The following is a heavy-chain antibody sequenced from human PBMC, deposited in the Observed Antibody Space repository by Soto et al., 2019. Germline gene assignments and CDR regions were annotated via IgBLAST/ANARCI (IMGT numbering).Heavy chain of an antibody. CDR3: ARDYSSNWCLDY. V-gene: IGHV3-30*04. D-gene: IGHD6-13*01. J-gene: IGHJ4*02. Sequence: QVQLVESGGGVVQPGRSLRLPCAGSGFTFSREAMHWVRQSPGKGLEWVAAISYDERNKCYADSVRGRFTISRDNSKNTLYLQIMSLRAEDTAVYYCARDYSSNWCLDYWGQGTLVIVSS. CDR2: ISYDERNK. CDR1: GFTFSREA.